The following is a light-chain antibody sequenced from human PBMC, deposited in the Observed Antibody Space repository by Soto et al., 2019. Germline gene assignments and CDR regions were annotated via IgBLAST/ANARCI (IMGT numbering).Light chain of an antibody. CDR1: SSDIGAYDY. Sequence: QSALTQARSVSGSPVQAVTISCTGTSSDIGAYDYVSWFQQHPDKAPKLIIYHVTNRPSGVHDRFSGSKSGDTASLTISGLQAEDEAEYYCCSYAGYYTWVFCGGTKLTVL. CDR2: HVT. J-gene: IGLJ3*02. CDR3: CSYAGYYTWV. V-gene: IGLV2-11*01.